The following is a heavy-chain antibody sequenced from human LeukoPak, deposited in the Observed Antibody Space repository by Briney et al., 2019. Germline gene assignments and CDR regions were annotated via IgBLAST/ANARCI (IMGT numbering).Heavy chain of an antibody. CDR3: ARKGSGTYSKSLDS. J-gene: IGHJ4*02. CDR1: GFTFSSYV. Sequence: GGSLRLSCAASGFTFSSYVMHWVRQAPGKGLEWVAVIWYDGSNKYSADSVKGRFITSRDNSKNMLYLQMNSLRAEDTAVYYCARKGSGTYSKSLDSGGQGPLATV. CDR2: IWYDGSNK. V-gene: IGHV3-33*01. D-gene: IGHD1-26*01.